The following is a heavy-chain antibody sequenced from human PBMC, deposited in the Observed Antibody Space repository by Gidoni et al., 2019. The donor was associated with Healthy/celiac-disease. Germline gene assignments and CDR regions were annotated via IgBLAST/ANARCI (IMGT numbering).Heavy chain of an antibody. J-gene: IGHJ6*04. CDR3: ARPFVYDFWSGYYNYYYYGMDV. CDR2: IYYSGIT. D-gene: IGHD3-3*01. Sequence: RTVSCGSISSSSYYWGWIRQPPGKGLEWIGSIYYSGITYYNPSLKSRVTISVDTYKNQFSLKLSSVTAADTVVYYWARPFVYDFWSGYYNYYYYGMDVWGKGTTVTVSA. CDR1: CGSISSSSYY. V-gene: IGHV4-39*01.